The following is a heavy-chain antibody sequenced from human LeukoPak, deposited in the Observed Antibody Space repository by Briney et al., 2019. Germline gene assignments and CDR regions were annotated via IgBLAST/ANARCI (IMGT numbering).Heavy chain of an antibody. J-gene: IGHJ4*02. D-gene: IGHD1-7*01. CDR2: IKVDGSER. CDR3: ARDWNYGLDY. V-gene: IGHV3-7*01. CDR1: GFTFSKTW. Sequence: GGSLRLSCAASGFTFSKTWMSWVRQAPGKGLEWVANIKVDGSERYYVDSVKGRFTISRDNAKNSLYLQMNSLRAEDTAIYYCARDWNYGLDYWGQRTLVTVSS.